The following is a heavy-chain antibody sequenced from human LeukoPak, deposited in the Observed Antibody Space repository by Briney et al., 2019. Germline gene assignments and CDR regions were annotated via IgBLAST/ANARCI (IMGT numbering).Heavy chain of an antibody. V-gene: IGHV4-34*12. CDR1: GGSFGGYY. D-gene: IGHD6-13*01. J-gene: IGHJ3*02. Sequence: SETLSLTCAVYGGSFGGYYWSWIRQPPGKGLEWIGEIVHSGNTKYNPSLKSRVTISVDTSKNQFSLNLTSVTAADTAVYYCARFGSSTWYKGAFDIWGRGTMVTVAS. CDR3: ARFGSSTWYKGAFDI. CDR2: IVHSGNT.